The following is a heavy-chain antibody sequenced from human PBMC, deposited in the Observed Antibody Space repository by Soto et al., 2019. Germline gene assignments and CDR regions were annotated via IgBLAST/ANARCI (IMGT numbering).Heavy chain of an antibody. CDR3: ARDGWDFWSGSYNRDNWYFDL. V-gene: IGHV1-69*08. CDR2: IIPILGIA. CDR1: GGTFSSYT. Sequence: QVQLVQSGAEVKKPGSSVKVSCKASGGTFSSYTISWVRQAPGQGLEWMGRIIPILGIANYAQKFQGRVTITADKSTSTAYMELSSLRSEDTDVYYCARDGWDFWSGSYNRDNWYFDLWGRGTLVTVSS. J-gene: IGHJ2*01. D-gene: IGHD3-3*01.